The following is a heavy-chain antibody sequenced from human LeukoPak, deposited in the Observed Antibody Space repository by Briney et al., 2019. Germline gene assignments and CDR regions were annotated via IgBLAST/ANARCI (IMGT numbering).Heavy chain of an antibody. V-gene: IGHV3-20*04. CDR1: GFTFDDYG. CDR2: INWNGGST. J-gene: IGHJ5*02. D-gene: IGHD2-2*02. Sequence: GGSLRLSCAASGFTFDDYGMSWVRQAPGKGLEWVSGINWNGGSTGYADSVKGRFTISRDNAKNSLYLQMNSLRAEDTALYYRARDRAYCSSTSCSTYNWFDPWGQGTLVTVSS. CDR3: ARDRAYCSSTSCSTYNWFDP.